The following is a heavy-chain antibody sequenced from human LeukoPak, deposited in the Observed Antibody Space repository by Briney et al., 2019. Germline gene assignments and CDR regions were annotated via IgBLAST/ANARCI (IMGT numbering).Heavy chain of an antibody. CDR1: GFTFSDYS. D-gene: IGHD3-22*01. V-gene: IGHV3-48*01. J-gene: IGHJ3*02. CDR2: ISSFSSTI. CDR3: ARDQIPYYYDSSGYYPAGAFDI. Sequence: GGALRRSCAASGFTFSDYSMNWVRQAPGKGLEWVSYISSFSSTIYYAGSVKGRFTISRDNAKNSLYLQMNSLRAEDTAVYYCARDQIPYYYDSSGYYPAGAFDIWGQGTMVTVSS.